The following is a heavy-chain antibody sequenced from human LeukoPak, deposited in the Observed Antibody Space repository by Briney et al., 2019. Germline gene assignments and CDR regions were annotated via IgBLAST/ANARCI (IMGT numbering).Heavy chain of an antibody. CDR3: AKALVDTAMAPRIAYYYYGMDV. J-gene: IGHJ6*02. CDR1: GYTFTGYY. Sequence: ASVKVSCKASGYTFTGYYMHWVRQAPGQGLEWMGWINPNSGGTNYAQKFQGRVTMTRDTSIGTAYMELSRLRSDDTAVYYCAKALVDTAMAPRIAYYYYGMDVWGQGTTVTVSS. CDR2: INPNSGGT. D-gene: IGHD5-18*01. V-gene: IGHV1-2*02.